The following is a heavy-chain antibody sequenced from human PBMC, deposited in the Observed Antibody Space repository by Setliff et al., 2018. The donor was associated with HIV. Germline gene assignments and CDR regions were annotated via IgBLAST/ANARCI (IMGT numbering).Heavy chain of an antibody. D-gene: IGHD3-3*01. Sequence: ASVKVSCKASGYTFTGYYMHWVRQAPGQGLEWMGWINPNSGGTTYAQKFQGRVTMTRDTSISTAYMEVSSLRSEDTAVYYCARGVQSPPHYSYYYMDVWGEGTMVTVSS. CDR2: INPNSGGT. CDR1: GYTFTGYY. V-gene: IGHV1-2*02. J-gene: IGHJ6*03. CDR3: ARGVQSPPHYSYYYMDV.